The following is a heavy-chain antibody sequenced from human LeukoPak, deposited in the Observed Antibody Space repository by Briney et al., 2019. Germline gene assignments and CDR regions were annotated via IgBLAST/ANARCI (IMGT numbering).Heavy chain of an antibody. V-gene: IGHV3-7*01. CDR3: AGAGGTYYGIAFDI. J-gene: IGHJ3*02. D-gene: IGHD1-26*01. Sequence: GGSLRLSCAASGFSFTTYWMGWVRQAPGKGLEWVANINQDESSQYYVDAVRGRFTISRDNAKNSLYLQMNSLRAEDTAVYYCAGAGGTYYGIAFDIWGQGTMVTVSS. CDR1: GFSFTTYW. CDR2: INQDESSQ.